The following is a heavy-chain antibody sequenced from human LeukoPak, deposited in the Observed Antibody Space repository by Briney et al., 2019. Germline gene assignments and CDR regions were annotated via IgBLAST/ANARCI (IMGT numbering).Heavy chain of an antibody. CDR3: ARVDGSGWYVAFDI. CDR1: GGSFSGYY. CDR2: INHSGST. V-gene: IGHV4-34*01. Sequence: SETLSLTCAVYGGSFSGYYWSWIRQPPGKGLEWIGEINHSGSTNYNPSLKSRVTISVDTSKNHFSLKLSSVTAADTAVYYCARVDGSGWYVAFDIWGQGTMVTVSS. D-gene: IGHD6-19*01. J-gene: IGHJ3*02.